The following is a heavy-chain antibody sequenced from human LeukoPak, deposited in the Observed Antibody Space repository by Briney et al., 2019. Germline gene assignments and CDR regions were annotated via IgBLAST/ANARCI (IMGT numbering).Heavy chain of an antibody. CDR3: ATKPVGKYYYDSSGSPIVNDY. D-gene: IGHD3-22*01. CDR2: INPNSGGK. V-gene: IGHV1-2*06. J-gene: IGHJ4*02. Sequence: ASVKVSCKASGYTFTNYDINWVRQATGQGLEWMGRINPNSGGKNYAQKFQGRVTMTRDTSISTAYMELSMLRSDDTAVYYCATKPVGKYYYDSSGSPIVNDYWGQGTLVTVSS. CDR1: GYTFTNYD.